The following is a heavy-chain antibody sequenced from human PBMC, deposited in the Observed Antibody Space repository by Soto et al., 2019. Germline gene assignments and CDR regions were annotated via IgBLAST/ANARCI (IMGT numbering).Heavy chain of an antibody. D-gene: IGHD3-10*01. J-gene: IGHJ4*02. V-gene: IGHV1-3*01. CDR2: INAGNGNT. Sequence: ASVKVSCKASGYTFTSYAMHWVRQAPGQRLEWMGWINAGNGNTKYSQKFQGRVTITRDTSASTAYMELSSLRSEDTAVYYCARAYYGSGSYYKYYFDYWGQGTLVTVSS. CDR3: ARAYYGSGSYYKYYFDY. CDR1: GYTFTSYA.